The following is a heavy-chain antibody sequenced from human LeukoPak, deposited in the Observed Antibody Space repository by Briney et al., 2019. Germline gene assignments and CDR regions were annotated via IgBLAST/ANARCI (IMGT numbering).Heavy chain of an antibody. Sequence: SGGSLRLSCAASGFTFDDYGMSWVRQAPGKGLEWVSGINWNGGSTGYADSVKGRFTISRDNAKNSLYLQMNSLRAEDTAVYYCARVLGRLTPISGSYGIDYWGQGTLVTVSS. D-gene: IGHD1-26*01. CDR2: INWNGGST. CDR3: ARVLGRLTPISGSYGIDY. V-gene: IGHV3-20*04. J-gene: IGHJ4*02. CDR1: GFTFDDYG.